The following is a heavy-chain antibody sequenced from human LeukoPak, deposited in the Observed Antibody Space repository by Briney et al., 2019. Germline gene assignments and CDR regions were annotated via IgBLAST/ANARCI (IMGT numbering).Heavy chain of an antibody. D-gene: IGHD3-10*02. CDR2: ISDDSNYI. Sequence: GGSLRLSCAASGFTFSTYSGNWIRQAPGKGLEWVSSISDDSNYIFYADSVKGRFTISRDNAKNSLYLQMNSLRAEDTAVYYCAELGITMIGGVWGKGTTVTISS. CDR3: AELGITMIGGV. V-gene: IGHV3-21*01. CDR1: GFTFSTYS. J-gene: IGHJ6*04.